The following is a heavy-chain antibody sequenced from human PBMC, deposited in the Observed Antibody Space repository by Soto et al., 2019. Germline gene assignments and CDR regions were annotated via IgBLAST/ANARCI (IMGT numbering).Heavy chain of an antibody. CDR1: GGSIRSGYYY. Sequence: TLSLTSSVSGGSIRSGYYYLSWIRQPPGKGLEWIGNIYYSGNTYYNPSLKSRLIISIDTSKNQFSLNVGSVTAADTAVYYCASSSLYGMDVGGQGTTDTVSS. V-gene: IGHV4-30-4*01. CDR2: IYYSGNT. CDR3: ASSSLYGMDV. J-gene: IGHJ6*02.